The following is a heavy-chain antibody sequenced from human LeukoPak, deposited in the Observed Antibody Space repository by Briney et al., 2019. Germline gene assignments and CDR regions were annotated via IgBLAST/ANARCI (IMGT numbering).Heavy chain of an antibody. J-gene: IGHJ4*02. D-gene: IGHD6-19*01. V-gene: IGHV3-7*03. CDR3: ARQMSPGSGWFRFYFDY. Sequence: GGCLRLSCAASGFTFSSYWMSWVRQVPGKGLDWVASIKEDGSQKYYVDSVKGRFTISRDNAKNSLSLQMNSLRAEDTAVYYCARQMSPGSGWFRFYFDYWGQGTLVTVSS. CDR2: IKEDGSQK. CDR1: GFTFSSYW.